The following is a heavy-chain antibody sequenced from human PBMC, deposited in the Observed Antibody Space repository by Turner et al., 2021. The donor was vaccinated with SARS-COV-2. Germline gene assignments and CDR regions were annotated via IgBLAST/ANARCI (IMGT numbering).Heavy chain of an antibody. CDR1: GGTFSTYA. CDR3: ARDAAMAPLDY. Sequence: QVQLVQSGAEVKKPGCSVQVSCKASGGTFSTYAITWVRQAPGQGLGVMGGIIPSIGTAKDAQKFQGRATITEDETTSIYYMELSSLRAEDTVVYYCARDAAMAPLDYWGQGTLVTVSS. J-gene: IGHJ4*02. CDR2: IIPSIGTA. V-gene: IGHV1-69*01. D-gene: IGHD5-18*01.